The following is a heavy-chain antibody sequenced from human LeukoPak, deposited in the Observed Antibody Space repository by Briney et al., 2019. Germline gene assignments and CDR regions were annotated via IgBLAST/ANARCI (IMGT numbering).Heavy chain of an antibody. CDR2: INHSGST. D-gene: IGHD3-22*01. J-gene: IGHJ4*02. V-gene: IGHV4-34*01. CDR3: ARVVLEYYYDSSGYYYFDH. Sequence: SETLSLTCAVYGGSFSGYYWSWIRQPPGKGLEWIGEINHSGSTNYNPSLKSRVTISVDTSKNQFSLKLSPVTAADTAVYYCARVVLEYYYDSSGYYYFDHWGQGTLVTVSS. CDR1: GGSFSGYY.